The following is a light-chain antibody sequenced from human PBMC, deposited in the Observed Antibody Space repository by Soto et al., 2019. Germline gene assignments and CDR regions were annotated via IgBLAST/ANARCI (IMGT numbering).Light chain of an antibody. CDR1: SSDVGGYNY. J-gene: IGLJ1*01. Sequence: QSALTQPASVSGSPGQSITISCTGTSSDVGGYNYVSWYQQHPGKAPKLMIYDVSNRPSGVSNRFSGSKSGNTASLTISGLQAEDEADYYCSSYTSSSTLDEGVFGTGTKATVL. CDR2: DVS. V-gene: IGLV2-14*01. CDR3: SSYTSSSTLDEGV.